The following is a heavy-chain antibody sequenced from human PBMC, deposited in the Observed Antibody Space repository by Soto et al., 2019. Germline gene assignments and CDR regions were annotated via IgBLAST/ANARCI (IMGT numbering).Heavy chain of an antibody. D-gene: IGHD2-15*01. Sequence: SVTLPLPCSGFGGALIAYYWTWIRQPPGKGLEWLGEINQCGSIHYNPSLKSRVTISMDTSKNQFSLKLRSVTAADTAVYYCASQVVIFDYWGQGTLVTVSS. CDR2: INQCGSI. J-gene: IGHJ4*02. V-gene: IGHV4-34*01. CDR3: ASQVVIFDY. CDR1: GGALIAYY.